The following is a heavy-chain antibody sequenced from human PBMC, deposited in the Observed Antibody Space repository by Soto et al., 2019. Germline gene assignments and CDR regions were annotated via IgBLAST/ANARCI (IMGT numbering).Heavy chain of an antibody. CDR3: ARGPPKDNYYYYYYMDV. CDR2: INHSGST. J-gene: IGHJ6*03. V-gene: IGHV4-34*01. CDR1: GGSFSGYY. Sequence: QVQLQQWGAGLLKPSETLSLTCAVYGGSFSGYYWSWIRQPPGKGLEWIGEINHSGSTNYNPSLKSRVTISVDTSKNQCSLKLSSVTAADTAVYYCARGPPKDNYYYYYYMDVWGKGTTVTVSS.